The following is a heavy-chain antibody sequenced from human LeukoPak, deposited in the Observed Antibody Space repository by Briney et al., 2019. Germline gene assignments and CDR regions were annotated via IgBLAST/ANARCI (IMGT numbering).Heavy chain of an antibody. D-gene: IGHD2-2*03. V-gene: IGHV3-30-3*01. Sequence: PGGSLRLSCAASGFTFSSYAMHWVRQAPGKGLEWVAVISYDGSNKYYADSVKGRFTISRDNSKNTLYLQMNSLRAEDTAVYYCARSSRWILADYYYMDVWGKGTTVTVSS. CDR2: ISYDGSNK. CDR1: GFTFSSYA. J-gene: IGHJ6*03. CDR3: ARSSRWILADYYYMDV.